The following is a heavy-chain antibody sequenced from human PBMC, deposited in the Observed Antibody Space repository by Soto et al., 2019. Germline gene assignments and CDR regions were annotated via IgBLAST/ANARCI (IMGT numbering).Heavy chain of an antibody. Sequence: QVQLQESGPGLVKPSETLSLTCTVSGGSISSYYWSWIRQPPGKGLEWIGYIYYSGGTNYNPSLKSRVTISVDTSKNPFSLKLSSVTAADTALYYCARRWGYSFDYWGQGTLVTVSS. CDR2: IYYSGGT. CDR3: ARRWGYSFDY. V-gene: IGHV4-59*08. CDR1: GGSISSYY. D-gene: IGHD5-18*01. J-gene: IGHJ4*02.